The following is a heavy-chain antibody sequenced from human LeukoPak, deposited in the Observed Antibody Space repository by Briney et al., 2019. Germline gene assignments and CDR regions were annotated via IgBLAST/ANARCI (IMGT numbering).Heavy chain of an antibody. CDR1: GASISSSNW. CDR2: IYHSGST. D-gene: IGHD3-10*01. J-gene: IGHJ4*02. Sequence: PSGTLSLTCAVSGASISSSNWWSWVRQPPGKGLEWIGDIYHSGSTNYNPSLKSRVTLSVDKSKNQFSLKLSAVAAADTAVYYCARDGWSGTSYYFDYWGQGTLVTVSS. CDR3: ARDGWSGTSYYFDY. V-gene: IGHV4-4*02.